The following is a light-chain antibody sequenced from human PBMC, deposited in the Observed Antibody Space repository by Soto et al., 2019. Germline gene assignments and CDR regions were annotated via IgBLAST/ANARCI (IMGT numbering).Light chain of an antibody. Sequence: EIVLTQSPGTLSLSPGERATLSCRASQSVSSAYLAWYQQIPGQAPRLLIYGASSRATGIPDRFSGSGSGTDFTLSISGLEPEPFAVYFCQQSGSSFYTFGQHTKLEI. J-gene: IGKJ2*01. V-gene: IGKV3-20*01. CDR2: GAS. CDR1: QSVSSAY. CDR3: QQSGSSFYT.